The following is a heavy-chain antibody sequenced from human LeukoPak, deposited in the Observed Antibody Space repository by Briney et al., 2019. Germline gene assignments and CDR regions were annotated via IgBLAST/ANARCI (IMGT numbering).Heavy chain of an antibody. Sequence: PGGSLRLSCATSGFTFSTYAMSWVRQAPGKGLEWVSLISGSGSGTHYADSVKGRFTISRDNSENMLYLHMNTLRADDTAVYYCARSGTEDGYNIYFDHWGQGTLVTVSS. CDR1: GFTFSTYA. D-gene: IGHD5-24*01. CDR2: ISGSGSGT. J-gene: IGHJ4*02. V-gene: IGHV3-23*01. CDR3: ARSGTEDGYNIYFDH.